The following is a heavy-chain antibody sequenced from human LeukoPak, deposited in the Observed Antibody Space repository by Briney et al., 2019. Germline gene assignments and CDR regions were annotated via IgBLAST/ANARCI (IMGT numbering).Heavy chain of an antibody. CDR2: VSGSGDTT. J-gene: IGHJ4*02. V-gene: IGHV3-23*01. D-gene: IGHD5-24*01. Sequence: GGPLRLSCAASGFTFSTYAMGWVRLAPGKGLEWVSGVSGSGDTTYYADSVKGRFTISRDNSKNTLFLQMKGLRAEDTARYYCAKGNGYNYIKYFDYWGQGTLVTVSS. CDR1: GFTFSTYA. CDR3: AKGNGYNYIKYFDY.